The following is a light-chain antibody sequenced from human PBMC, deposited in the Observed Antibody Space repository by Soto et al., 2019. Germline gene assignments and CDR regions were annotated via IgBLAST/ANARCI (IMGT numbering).Light chain of an antibody. Sequence: QSVLTQPPSVSGAPGQRVTISCTGSSSNIGAGYDVQWYQQLPGTAPKLLIYGNSNRPSGVPDRFSGSKSGTSASLAITGLQAEDEADYYCYPYDGSLRGYVFGTGTQLTVL. CDR1: SSNIGAGYD. V-gene: IGLV1-40*01. CDR3: YPYDGSLRGYV. J-gene: IGLJ1*01. CDR2: GNS.